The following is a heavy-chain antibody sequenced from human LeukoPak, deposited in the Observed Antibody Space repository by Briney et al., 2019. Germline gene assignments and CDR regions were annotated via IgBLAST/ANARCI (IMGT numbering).Heavy chain of an antibody. CDR2: IYTSGST. CDR1: GGSISSGSYY. CDR3: ASGNSQGDGYNGG. Sequence: PSETLSLTCTVSGGSISSGSYYWSWIRQPAGKGLEWIGRIYTSGSTNYNPSLKSRVTISVDTSKNQFSLKLSSVTAADTAVYYCASGNSQGDGYNGGWGQGTLVTVSS. D-gene: IGHD5-24*01. V-gene: IGHV4-61*02. J-gene: IGHJ4*02.